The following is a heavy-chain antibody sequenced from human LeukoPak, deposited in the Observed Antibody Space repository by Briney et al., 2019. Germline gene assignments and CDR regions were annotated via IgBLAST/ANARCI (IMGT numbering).Heavy chain of an antibody. CDR3: AKGLFDWLSDSDY. V-gene: IGHV3-23*01. D-gene: IGHD3-9*01. CDR2: IRGSGGTT. Sequence: GGSLRLSCAASGFTFSGCAMSWVRQAPGKGLEWVSAIRGSGGTTYYADSVKGRFTISRDNFKDTLYLQMNSLRAEDTAVYYCAKGLFDWLSDSDYWGQGTLVTVSS. CDR1: GFTFSGCA. J-gene: IGHJ4*02.